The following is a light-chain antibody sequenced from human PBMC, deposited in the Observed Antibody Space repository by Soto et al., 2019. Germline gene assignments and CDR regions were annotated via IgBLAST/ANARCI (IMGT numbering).Light chain of an antibody. CDR1: SGSIASNY. J-gene: IGLJ2*01. CDR3: QSYDSSLRVV. V-gene: IGLV6-57*04. Sequence: LTQPHSVSESPGKTVTISCTRSSGSIASNYVQWYQQRPGSAPTTVIYEDNQRPSGVPDRFSGSIDSSSNSASLTISGLKTEDEADYYCQSYDSSLRVVFGGGTKVTVL. CDR2: EDN.